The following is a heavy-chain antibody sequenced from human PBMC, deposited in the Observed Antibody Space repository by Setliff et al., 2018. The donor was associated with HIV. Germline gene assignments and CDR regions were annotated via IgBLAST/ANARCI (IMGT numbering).Heavy chain of an antibody. CDR2: ISSDHNT. CDR1: GFTFSSFF. D-gene: IGHD3-3*01. V-gene: IGHV3-23*01. J-gene: IGHJ6*02. Sequence: LRLSCAASGFTFSSFFMTWVRQAPGKGLEWVSTISSDHNTYYPDSVRGRFTVSRDNSKNTLYLQMNSLRAEDTAVYYCARVFLEWLLYRPDYVMDVWGQGTTVTVSS. CDR3: ARVFLEWLLYRPDYVMDV.